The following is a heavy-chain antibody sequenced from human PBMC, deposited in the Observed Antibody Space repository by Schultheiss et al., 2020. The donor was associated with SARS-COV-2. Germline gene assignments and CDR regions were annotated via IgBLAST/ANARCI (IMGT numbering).Heavy chain of an antibody. CDR1: GFTFSNAW. D-gene: IGHD4-11*01. CDR3: ARERPTVTPNYYFDY. CDR2: IKSKTDGGTT. J-gene: IGHJ4*02. Sequence: GESLKISCAASGFTFSNAWMSWVRQAPGKGLEWVGRIKSKTDGGTTDYAAPVKGRFTISRDDSKNTLYLQMNTLRAEDTAVYYCARERPTVTPNYYFDYWGQGALVTVSS. V-gene: IGHV3-15*01.